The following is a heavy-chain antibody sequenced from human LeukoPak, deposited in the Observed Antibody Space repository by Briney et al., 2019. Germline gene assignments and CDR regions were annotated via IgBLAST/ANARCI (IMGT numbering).Heavy chain of an antibody. CDR2: TYDRYKWYN. CDR3: ARDYYDSSGPRGFDF. D-gene: IGHD3-22*01. CDR1: GDSVSSNNAA. Sequence: SQTLSLTCAISGDSVSSNNAAWNWIRQSPSRGLEWLGRTYDRYKWYNDYAVSVKSRITISPDTSKNQFSLQLNSVTPEDTAVYYCARDYYDSSGPRGFDFWGQGTLVTVSS. J-gene: IGHJ4*02. V-gene: IGHV6-1*01.